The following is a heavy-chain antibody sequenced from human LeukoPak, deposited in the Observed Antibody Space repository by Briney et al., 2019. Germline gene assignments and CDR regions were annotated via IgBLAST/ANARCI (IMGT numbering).Heavy chain of an antibody. CDR2: IYPGDSDT. CDR1: GSSFTSYW. J-gene: IGHJ3*02. Sequence: GESLKISCKGSGSSFTSYWIGWVRQMPGKGLEWMGIIYPGDSDTRYSPSFQGQATISADKSISTAYLQWSSMKASDTAMYYCARLRDYYDSSGYYYDAFDIWGQGTMVTVSS. CDR3: ARLRDYYDSSGYYYDAFDI. V-gene: IGHV5-51*01. D-gene: IGHD3-22*01.